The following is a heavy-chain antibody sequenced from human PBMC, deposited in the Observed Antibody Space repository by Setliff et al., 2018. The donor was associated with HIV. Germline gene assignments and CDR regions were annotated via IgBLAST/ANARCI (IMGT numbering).Heavy chain of an antibody. Sequence: PSETLSLTCTVSGASISTYYWSWIRQPPGKRLEWLGYIYSSGNTSGSTNYNPSLKSRVSILADTSKNQFSLKLSSLTVADTAVYYCAREGEKPWFGELSYYFDNWGQGTLVTVSS. V-gene: IGHV4-4*09. D-gene: IGHD3-10*01. CDR1: GASISTYY. J-gene: IGHJ4*02. CDR3: AREGEKPWFGELSYYFDN. CDR2: IYSSGNTSGST.